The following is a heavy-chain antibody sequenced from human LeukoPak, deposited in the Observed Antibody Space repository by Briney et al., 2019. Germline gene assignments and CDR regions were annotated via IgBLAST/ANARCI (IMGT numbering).Heavy chain of an antibody. CDR1: GGSFSGYY. CDR2: INHSGST. J-gene: IGHJ4*02. D-gene: IGHD3-10*01. Sequence: PSETLSLTCAVYGGSFSGYYWSWIRQPPGKGLEWIGEINHSGSTNYNPSLKSRVTISVDTSKNQFSLKLSSVTAADTAVYYCARLPYYYGSGSFDYWGQGTLSPSPQ. V-gene: IGHV4-34*01. CDR3: ARLPYYYGSGSFDY.